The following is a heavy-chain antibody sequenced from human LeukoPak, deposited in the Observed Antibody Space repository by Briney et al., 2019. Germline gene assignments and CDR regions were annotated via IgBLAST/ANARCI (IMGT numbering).Heavy chain of an antibody. CDR3: AKGHGLGVVHIDY. V-gene: IGHV3-9*01. CDR1: GFAFDDYA. Sequence: GRPLRLSCAASGFAFDDYARHWVRQAPGKGLEWVSVISWNSGSKSYADSLKGRFTISKDNAKNSLYLQMNRLRAEDTALYYCAKGHGLGVVHIDYWGQGTLVTVSS. CDR2: ISWNSGSK. J-gene: IGHJ4*02. D-gene: IGHD2-15*01.